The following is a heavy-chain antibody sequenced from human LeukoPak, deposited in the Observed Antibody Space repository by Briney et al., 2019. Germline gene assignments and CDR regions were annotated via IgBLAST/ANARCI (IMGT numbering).Heavy chain of an antibody. CDR2: TYPTGTT. D-gene: IGHD5-12*01. V-gene: IGHV3-53*04. CDR3: AKSGGGYGPFDD. J-gene: IGHJ4*02. Sequence: GASLRLSCAASGFDVSDKFMTWVRQTPGKGLEWVCVTYPTGTTYYADTVKGRFTISRHISNNTLHLQMDTLRPDDTAVYYCAKSGGGYGPFDDWGQGTLVTVSS. CDR1: GFDVSDKF.